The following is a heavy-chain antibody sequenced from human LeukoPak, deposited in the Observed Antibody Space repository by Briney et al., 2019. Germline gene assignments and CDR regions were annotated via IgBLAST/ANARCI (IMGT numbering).Heavy chain of an antibody. Sequence: GASVKVSCKASGGTFSTCSITWVRQAPGQGLEWMGGIIPVFGTANYAQQFQGRVTVATDESTSTAYLELSSLRSEDTAIYYCARVDRYHYYLDVWGKGTTVTVSS. CDR2: IIPVFGTA. J-gene: IGHJ6*03. V-gene: IGHV1-69*05. CDR1: GGTFSTCS. CDR3: ARVDRYHYYLDV.